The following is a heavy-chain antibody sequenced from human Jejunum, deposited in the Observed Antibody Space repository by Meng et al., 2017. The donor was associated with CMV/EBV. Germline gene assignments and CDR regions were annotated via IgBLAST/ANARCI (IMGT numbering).Heavy chain of an antibody. CDR1: GCSISSGSYY. CDR2: IYASGTT. V-gene: IGHV4-61*02. Sequence: LACPVSGCSISSGSYYWSWIRQPAGKGLEWIGRIYASGTTNYNPSLNSRVTMSVDTSKNQFSLKLNSVAAADTAVYYCVRGGDGYLYWGQGTLVTVSS. D-gene: IGHD5-24*01. J-gene: IGHJ4*02. CDR3: VRGGDGYLY.